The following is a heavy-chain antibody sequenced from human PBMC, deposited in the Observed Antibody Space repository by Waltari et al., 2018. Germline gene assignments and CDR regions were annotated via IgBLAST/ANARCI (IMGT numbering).Heavy chain of an antibody. CDR1: GGSFSGYY. J-gene: IGHJ3*02. CDR3: ASASEGWDDAFDI. CDR2: INHSGST. Sequence: QVQLQQWGAGLLKPSETLSLTCAVYGGSFSGYYWIWIRQPPGKGLEWIGEINHSGSTNYNPSLKSRVTISVDTSKNQFSLKLSSVTAADTAVYYCASASEGWDDAFDIWGQGTMVTVSS. V-gene: IGHV4-34*01. D-gene: IGHD6-19*01.